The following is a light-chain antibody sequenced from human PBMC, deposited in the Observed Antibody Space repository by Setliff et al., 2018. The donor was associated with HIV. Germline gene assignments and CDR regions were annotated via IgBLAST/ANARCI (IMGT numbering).Light chain of an antibody. Sequence: QSALTQPASVSGSPGQSITVSCTGTSNDIGAYDYVSWYQQHPGKAPKLMIYAVTDRPSGVSNRFSGSKSGSTASLAISGLQADDEGDYYCCSYAGTDTFVVFGTGTKVTVL. CDR2: AVT. CDR3: CSYAGTDTFVV. V-gene: IGLV2-14*03. CDR1: SNDIGAYDY. J-gene: IGLJ1*01.